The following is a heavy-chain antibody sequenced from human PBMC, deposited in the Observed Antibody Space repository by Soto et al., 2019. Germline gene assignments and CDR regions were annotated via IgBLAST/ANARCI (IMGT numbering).Heavy chain of an antibody. J-gene: IGHJ6*02. V-gene: IGHV3-30*18. CDR3: AKDLWFGSDYDHYGMDV. CDR2: ISYDGSNK. D-gene: IGHD3-10*01. CDR1: GFTFSSYG. Sequence: QVQLVESGGGVVQPGRSLRLSCAASGFTFSSYGMHWVRQAPGKGLEWVALISYDGSNKYYADSVKGRFTISRDNSKNTLYLQMNSLRGEDTAVYYCAKDLWFGSDYDHYGMDVWGQGTTVTVSS.